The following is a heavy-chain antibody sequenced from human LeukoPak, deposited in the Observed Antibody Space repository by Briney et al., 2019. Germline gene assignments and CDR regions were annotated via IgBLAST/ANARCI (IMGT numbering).Heavy chain of an antibody. V-gene: IGHV3-30*18. Sequence: GGSLRLSCAASGFTFSSYGMHWVRQAPGRGLEWVAVISYDGSNKYYADSVKGRFTISRDNSKNTLYLQMNSLRAEDTAVYYCAKDHYYDSSGYLIFDYWGQGTLVTVSS. CDR1: GFTFSSYG. D-gene: IGHD3-22*01. CDR3: AKDHYYDSSGYLIFDY. CDR2: ISYDGSNK. J-gene: IGHJ4*02.